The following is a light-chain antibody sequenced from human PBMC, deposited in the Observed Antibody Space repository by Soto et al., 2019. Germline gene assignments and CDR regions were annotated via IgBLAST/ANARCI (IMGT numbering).Light chain of an antibody. CDR1: QSLLHSNGYKY. Sequence: DIVMTQSPLSLPVTPGEPASISCRSSQSLLHSNGYKYLDWYLQKPGQSPQLLIYLGSNRASGVPDRFSASGSGTDFTLKISRVEAEDVGVHYCMQALQTPWTFGQGTKVEI. V-gene: IGKV2-28*01. J-gene: IGKJ1*01. CDR3: MQALQTPWT. CDR2: LGS.